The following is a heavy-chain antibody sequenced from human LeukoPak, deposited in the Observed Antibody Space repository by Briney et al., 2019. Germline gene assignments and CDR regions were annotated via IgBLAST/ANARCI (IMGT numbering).Heavy chain of an antibody. CDR3: ARDFTPEWFDIH. D-gene: IGHD3-3*01. CDR2: ISHDGSDE. CDR1: GLPFSSYF. Sequence: GGPLRLSCLPSGLPFSSYFMHWVRQPPARGRDGVGVISHDGSDEYYTDSVKGRFTISRDNSKNTVYLQMNSLRADDTAVYYCARDFTPEWFDIHWGQGTLVTVSS. J-gene: IGHJ4*02. V-gene: IGHV3-30*04.